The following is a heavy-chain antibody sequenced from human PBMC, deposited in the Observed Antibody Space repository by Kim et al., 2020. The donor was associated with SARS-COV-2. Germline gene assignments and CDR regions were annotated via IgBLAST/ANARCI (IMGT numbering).Heavy chain of an antibody. CDR1: GFTFSSYW. J-gene: IGHJ4*02. CDR2: INSDGSST. V-gene: IGHV3-74*01. CDR3: ARGSLRQGWLLVY. D-gene: IGHD2-21*02. Sequence: GGSLRLSCAASGFTFSSYWMHWVRQAPGKGLVWVSRINSDGSSTSYADSVKGRFTISRDNAKNTLYLQMNSLRAEDTAVYYCARGSLRQGWLLVYWGQGTLVTVSS.